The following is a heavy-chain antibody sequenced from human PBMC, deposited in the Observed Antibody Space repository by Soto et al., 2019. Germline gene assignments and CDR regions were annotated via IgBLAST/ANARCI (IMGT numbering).Heavy chain of an antibody. D-gene: IGHD4-17*01. CDR3: ARDWTTVRKNQLFFDY. Sequence: GGSLRLSCAASGFTFSSYSMNWVRQAPGKGLEWVSSISSSSSYIYYADSVKGRFTISRDNAKNSLYLQMNSLRAEDTAVYYCARDWTTVRKNQLFFDYWGQGTLVTAPQ. V-gene: IGHV3-21*01. CDR2: ISSSSSYI. J-gene: IGHJ4*02. CDR1: GFTFSSYS.